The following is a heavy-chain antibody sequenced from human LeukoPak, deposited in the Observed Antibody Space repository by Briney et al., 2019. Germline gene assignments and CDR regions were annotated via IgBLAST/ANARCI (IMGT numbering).Heavy chain of an antibody. V-gene: IGHV1-18*01. Sequence: GASVKVSCKASGYTFLSHGFSWVRQAPGQGLEWMGWTSANNRNTNYAQRLQGRVTMTTDTSTNTADMELRTLRSDDTAVYYCARSQAVVSSSLYYYYMDVWGKGTTIIVSS. CDR2: TSANNRNT. J-gene: IGHJ6*03. CDR1: GYTFLSHG. CDR3: ARSQAVVSSSLYYYYMDV. D-gene: IGHD2-2*01.